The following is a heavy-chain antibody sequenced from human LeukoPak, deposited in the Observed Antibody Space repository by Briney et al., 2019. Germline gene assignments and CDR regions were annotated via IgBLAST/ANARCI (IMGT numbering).Heavy chain of an antibody. CDR1: GFTVSSNY. CDR3: ARDRYNWNYYYGMDV. D-gene: IGHD1-20*01. Sequence: GGSLRLSCAASGFTVSSNYMSWVRQAPGKGLEWISVIYSGGSTYYADSVKGRFTISRHNSKNTLYLQMNSLRAEDTAVYYCARDRYNWNYYYGMDVWGQGTTVTVSS. V-gene: IGHV3-53*04. J-gene: IGHJ6*02. CDR2: IYSGGST.